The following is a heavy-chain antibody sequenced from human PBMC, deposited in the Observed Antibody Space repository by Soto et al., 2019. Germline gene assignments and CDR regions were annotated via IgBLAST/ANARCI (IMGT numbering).Heavy chain of an antibody. Sequence: SGPTLVNPTQTLTLTCTFSGFSLSTTGVGVSWIRQPPGKALEWLALIYWHDGKRYSPSLKSRLTITKDTSKNQVVLTMTNMGPVDTATYYCTHRGGATVGLYYFDYWGQGALVTVSS. D-gene: IGHD3-16*01. J-gene: IGHJ4*02. V-gene: IGHV2-5*01. CDR2: IYWHDGK. CDR3: THRGGATVGLYYFDY. CDR1: GFSLSTTGVG.